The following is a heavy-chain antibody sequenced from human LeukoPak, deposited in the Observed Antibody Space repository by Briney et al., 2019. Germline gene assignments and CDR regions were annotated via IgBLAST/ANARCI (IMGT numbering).Heavy chain of an antibody. CDR3: ARGITMVRGVISNFDY. J-gene: IGHJ4*02. D-gene: IGHD3-10*01. CDR1: GGSISSGGYS. Sequence: SETLSLTCAVSGGSISSGGYSWSWIRQPPGKGLEWIVYIYHSGSTYYNPSLKSRVTISVDRSKNQFSLKLSSVTAADTAVYYCARGITMVRGVISNFDYWGQGTLVTVSS. CDR2: IYHSGST. V-gene: IGHV4-30-2*01.